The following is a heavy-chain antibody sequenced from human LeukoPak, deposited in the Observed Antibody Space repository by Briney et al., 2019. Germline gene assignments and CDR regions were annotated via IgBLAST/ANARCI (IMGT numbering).Heavy chain of an antibody. CDR3: AIRSSWPAPLDY. V-gene: IGHV4-39*07. Sequence: SETLSLTCTVSGGSISSSSYYWGWIRQPPGKGLEWIGSIYYSGSTYYNPSLKSRVTISVDTSKNQFSLKLSSVTAADTAVYYCAIRSSWPAPLDYWGQGTLVTVSS. CDR1: GGSISSSSYY. D-gene: IGHD6-13*01. J-gene: IGHJ4*02. CDR2: IYYSGST.